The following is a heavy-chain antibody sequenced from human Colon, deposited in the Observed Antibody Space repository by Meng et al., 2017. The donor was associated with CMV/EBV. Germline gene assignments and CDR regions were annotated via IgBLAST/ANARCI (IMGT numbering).Heavy chain of an antibody. CDR2: ISWNSGSI. D-gene: IGHD6-6*01. J-gene: IGHJ4*02. V-gene: IGHV3-9*01. CDR1: GFTFDDYA. CDR3: AKDSGAGSSSYSLDY. Sequence: SLRLSCAASGFTFDDYAMHWVRQAPGKGLEWVSGISWNSGSIGYADSVKGRFTISRDNAKNSLYLQMNSLRAEDTALYYCAKDSGAGSSSYSLDYWGQGTLVTVSS.